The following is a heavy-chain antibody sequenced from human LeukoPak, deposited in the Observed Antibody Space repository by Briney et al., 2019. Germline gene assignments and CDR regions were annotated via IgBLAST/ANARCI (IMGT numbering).Heavy chain of an antibody. CDR1: GGSFSGYY. Sequence: SETLSLTCAVYGGSFSGYYWSWIRQPPGKGLEWIGEINHSGSTNYNPSLKSRVTISVDTSKNQFSLKLSSVTAADTAVYYCASLARRCSSTSCYRYYHYGMDVWGQGTTVTVSS. CDR2: INHSGST. V-gene: IGHV4-34*01. CDR3: ASLARRCSSTSCYRYYHYGMDV. D-gene: IGHD2-2*02. J-gene: IGHJ6*02.